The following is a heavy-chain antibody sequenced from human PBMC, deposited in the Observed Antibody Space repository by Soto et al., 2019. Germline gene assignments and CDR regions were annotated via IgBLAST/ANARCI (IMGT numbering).Heavy chain of an antibody. V-gene: IGHV1-18*01. D-gene: IGHD3-22*01. CDR2: INPSNDNT. CDR3: ARDTQQDSNGYYLEWLDP. Sequence: QVQLVQSGAEVKKAGASVKVSCKASGYTFYRYGITWVRQAPGQGLEWMGWINPSNDNTNYAQKFRGRVTMTTDASTSTAHMELRSLKSDDTAVYYCARDTQQDSNGYYLEWLDPWGQGTLVTVSS. CDR1: GYTFYRYG. J-gene: IGHJ5*02.